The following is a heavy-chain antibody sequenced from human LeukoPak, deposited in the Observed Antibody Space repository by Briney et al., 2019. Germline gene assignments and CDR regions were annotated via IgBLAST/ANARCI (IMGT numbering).Heavy chain of an antibody. CDR3: ARGGDIVVVPAAPAEYFQH. Sequence: ASVTVSFKASGYTFTVYYMHWVRQAPGLGLEWMGWINPNSGGTNYAQKFQGRVTMTRDTSISTAYMELSRLRSDDTAVYYCARGGDIVVVPAAPAEYFQHWGQGTLVTVSS. D-gene: IGHD2-2*01. V-gene: IGHV1-2*02. CDR2: INPNSGGT. J-gene: IGHJ1*01. CDR1: GYTFTVYY.